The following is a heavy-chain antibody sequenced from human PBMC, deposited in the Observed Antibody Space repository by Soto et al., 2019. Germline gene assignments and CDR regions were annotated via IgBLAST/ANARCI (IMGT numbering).Heavy chain of an antibody. CDR1: GFTFSSYE. D-gene: IGHD7-27*01. Sequence: PGGSLRLSCAASGFTFSSYEMNWVRQAPGKGLEWVSYISSSGSTIYYADSVKGRFTISRDNAKNSLYLQMNSLRAEDTSVYYCAGGQWGRTEYLQQWGQGTLVTVSS. V-gene: IGHV3-48*03. CDR2: ISSSGSTI. CDR3: AGGQWGRTEYLQQ. J-gene: IGHJ1*01.